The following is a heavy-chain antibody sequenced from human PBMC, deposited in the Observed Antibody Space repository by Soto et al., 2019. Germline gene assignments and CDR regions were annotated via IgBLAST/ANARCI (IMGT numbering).Heavy chain of an antibody. CDR3: ASGRGGHCSGGVCYRGLDP. D-gene: IGHD2-15*01. CDR2: MNPNSGDT. J-gene: IGHJ5*02. V-gene: IGHV1-8*01. Sequence: QEQLVQSGAEVQEPGASVKVSCKASGYTFTNYETIWVRQATGQGLEWMGWMNPNSGDTVYAQKFQGRVTLTRDTAISTAYMELSSLRYEDTAVYYCASGRGGHCSGGVCYRGLDPWGQGTLVTVSS. CDR1: GYTFTNYE.